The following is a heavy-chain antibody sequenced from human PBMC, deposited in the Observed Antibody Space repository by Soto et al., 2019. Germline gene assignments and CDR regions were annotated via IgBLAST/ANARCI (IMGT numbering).Heavy chain of an antibody. Sequence: ASVKVSCPASGYTFTYNAIHWVRQAPGQRLEWMGWINAGNGDTKYSQKFQGRVTITTDTSASTAYMELSSLRSEDTAVYCCARLPRIGVAGHDGWGKGNPVTVYS. V-gene: IGHV1-3*01. D-gene: IGHD6-19*01. J-gene: IGHJ4*02. CDR2: INAGNGDT. CDR1: GYTFTYNA. CDR3: ARLPRIGVAGHDG.